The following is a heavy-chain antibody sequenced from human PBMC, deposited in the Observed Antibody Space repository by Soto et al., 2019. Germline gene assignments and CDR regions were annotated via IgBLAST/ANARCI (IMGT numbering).Heavy chain of an antibody. CDR2: ISAYNGNT. CDR1: GYTFTSYG. V-gene: IGHV1-18*04. CDR3: ARAFGVVTRLAVDFDY. J-gene: IGHJ4*02. Sequence: QVQLVQSGAEVKKPGSSVKVSCKASGYTFTSYGISWVRQAPGQGLEWMGWISAYNGNTNYAQKLQGRVTMTTDTSTSTAYMELRRLRSDDTAVYYCARAFGVVTRLAVDFDYWGQGTLVTVSA. D-gene: IGHD3-3*01.